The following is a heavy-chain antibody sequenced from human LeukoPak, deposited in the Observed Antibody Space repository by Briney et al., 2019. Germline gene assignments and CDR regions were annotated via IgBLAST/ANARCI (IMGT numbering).Heavy chain of an antibody. CDR1: GYTFTSYY. Sequence: ASVKVSCKASGYTFTSYYMHWVRQAPGQGLEWMGIINPSGGSTSYAQKFQGRVTMTRDTSTSTVYMELSSLRSEDTAVYYCAKDPLKSASSHNWFDPWGQGTLVTVSS. V-gene: IGHV1-46*01. CDR3: AKDPLKSASSHNWFDP. J-gene: IGHJ5*02. CDR2: INPSGGST. D-gene: IGHD6-13*01.